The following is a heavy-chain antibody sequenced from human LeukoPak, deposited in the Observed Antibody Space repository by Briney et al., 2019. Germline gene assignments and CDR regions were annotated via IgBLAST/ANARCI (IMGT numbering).Heavy chain of an antibody. V-gene: IGHV3-11*01. Sequence: GGSLRLSCAASGFTFSDYYMSWIRQAPGKGLEWVSYISSSGSTIYYADSVKGRFTISRDNAKNSLNLQMNSLRAEDTAVYYCARSTPNYDYVWGSYRYSNSFDHWGQGTLVTVSS. CDR2: ISSSGSTI. D-gene: IGHD3-16*02. J-gene: IGHJ4*02. CDR3: ARSTPNYDYVWGSYRYSNSFDH. CDR1: GFTFSDYY.